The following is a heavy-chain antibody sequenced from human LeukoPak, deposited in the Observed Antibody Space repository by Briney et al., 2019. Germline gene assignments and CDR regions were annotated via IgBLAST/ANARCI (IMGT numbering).Heavy chain of an antibody. V-gene: IGHV3-23*01. CDR2: ISGSGGST. CDR1: GFTFSSYA. CDR3: AKGITYYYDSSGLGGY. J-gene: IGHJ4*02. Sequence: GGSLRLSCAASGFTFSSYAMSWVRQAPGKGLEWVSAISGSGGSTYYADSVKGRFTTSRDNSKNTLYLQMNSLRAEDTAVYYCAKGITYYYDSSGLGGYWGQGTLVTVSS. D-gene: IGHD3-22*01.